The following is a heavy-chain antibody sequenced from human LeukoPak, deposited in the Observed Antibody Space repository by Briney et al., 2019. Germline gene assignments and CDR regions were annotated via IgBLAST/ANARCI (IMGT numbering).Heavy chain of an antibody. D-gene: IGHD1-26*01. J-gene: IGHJ1*01. CDR3: AKRVVVGATSPYSDFQD. V-gene: IGHV3-23*01. CDR2: ISGSGVTT. CDR1: GFTFSTYG. Sequence: PGGSLRLSCAASGFTFSTYGMTWVRQAPGKGLEWVSAISGSGVTTHYAGSVKGRFSISRDNSKNTLYLQMDSLRAEDTALYYCAKRVVVGATSPYSDFQDWGQGTLVTVSS.